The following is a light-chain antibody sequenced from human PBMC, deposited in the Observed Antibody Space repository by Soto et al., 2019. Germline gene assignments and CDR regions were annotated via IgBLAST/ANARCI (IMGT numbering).Light chain of an antibody. V-gene: IGKV3-20*01. J-gene: IGKJ5*01. CDR1: QSVSSY. CDR3: HQYGSSPIT. CDR2: DAS. Sequence: EIVLTQSPDTLSLSPGERATLSCRASQSVSSYLAWYQQKPGQAPRLLIYDASNRATGIPARFSGSGSGTDFTLTISRLEPEDFAVYYCHQYGSSPITFGQGTRLEIK.